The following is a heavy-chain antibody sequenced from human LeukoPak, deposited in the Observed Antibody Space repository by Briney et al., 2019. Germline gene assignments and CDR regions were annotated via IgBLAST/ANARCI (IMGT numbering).Heavy chain of an antibody. CDR1: GGSFSDYY. Sequence: ETLSLTCAVYGGSFSDYYWSWIRQPPGKGLEWIGEINHSGSTNYNPSLKSRVTISVDTSKNQFSLKLSSVTAADTAVYYCARGSWFGYSNGYWYWGQGTLVTVSS. V-gene: IGHV4-34*01. CDR2: INHSGST. J-gene: IGHJ4*02. CDR3: ARGSWFGYSNGYWY. D-gene: IGHD5-18*01.